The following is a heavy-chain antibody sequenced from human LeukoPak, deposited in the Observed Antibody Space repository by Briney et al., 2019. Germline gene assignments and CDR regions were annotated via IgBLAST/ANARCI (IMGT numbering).Heavy chain of an antibody. Sequence: GGSLRLSCAASGFTFSTYSMNWVRQAPGKGLEWVSYISSSSSTIYYADSVKGRSTISRDNAKNSLYLQMNSLRAEDTAVYYCARGSTYYDSSGQVPFDYWGQGTLVTVSS. CDR2: ISSSSSTI. CDR3: ARGSTYYDSSGQVPFDY. D-gene: IGHD3-22*01. V-gene: IGHV3-48*01. CDR1: GFTFSTYS. J-gene: IGHJ4*02.